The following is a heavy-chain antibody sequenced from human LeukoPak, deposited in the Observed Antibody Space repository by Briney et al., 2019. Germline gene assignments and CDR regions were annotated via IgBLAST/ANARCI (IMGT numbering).Heavy chain of an antibody. V-gene: IGHV4-59*01. J-gene: IGHJ4*02. CDR2: IYYSGST. CDR1: GGSISSYY. Sequence: SEALSLTCTVSGGSISSYYWSWIRQPPGKGLEWIGYIYYSGSTIYNPSLKSRVTISVDTSKNQFSLKLTSVTAADTAVYYCARSTLWFAEFDYWGQGTLVTVSS. D-gene: IGHD3-10*01. CDR3: ARSTLWFAEFDY.